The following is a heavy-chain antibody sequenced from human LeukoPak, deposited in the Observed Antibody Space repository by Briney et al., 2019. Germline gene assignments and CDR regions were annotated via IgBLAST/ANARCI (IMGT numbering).Heavy chain of an antibody. V-gene: IGHV1-2*02. CDR1: GYTFTAYY. D-gene: IGHD1-26*01. CDR3: ARDQYSGSYYTYYYYYMDV. Sequence: ASVKVSCKASGYTFTAYYIHWVRQAPGQGLEWMGWINPNSGATNYAQKFQDRVTVTRDTSVGTAYMELTGLRSDDTAVYYCARDQYSGSYYTYYYYYMDVWGKGTTVTISS. CDR2: INPNSGAT. J-gene: IGHJ6*03.